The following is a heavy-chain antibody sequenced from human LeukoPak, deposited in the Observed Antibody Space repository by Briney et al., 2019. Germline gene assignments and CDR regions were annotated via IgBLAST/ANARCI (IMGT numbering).Heavy chain of an antibody. D-gene: IGHD3-22*01. Sequence: ASVKVSCKASGYTFTSYYMHLVRQAPGQGLEWMGIINPSGGSTSYAQKFQGRVTMTRDTSTSTVYMELSSLRSEDTAVYYCARGIVVVITPTDYYFDYWGQGTLVTVSS. V-gene: IGHV1-46*01. CDR1: GYTFTSYY. CDR2: INPSGGST. J-gene: IGHJ4*02. CDR3: ARGIVVVITPTDYYFDY.